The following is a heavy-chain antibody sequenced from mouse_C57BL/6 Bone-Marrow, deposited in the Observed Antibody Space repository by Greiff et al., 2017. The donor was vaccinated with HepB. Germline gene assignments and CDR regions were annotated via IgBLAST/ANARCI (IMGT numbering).Heavy chain of an antibody. J-gene: IGHJ4*01. CDR2: IRNKANGYTT. CDR3: ARYTLPPSGGAMDY. Sequence: EVQLVESGGGLVQPGGSLSLSCASSGFTFTDYYMSWVRQPPGKALEWLGFIRNKANGYTTEYSASVKGRFTISRDNSQRILYLQMNALRAEDSATYYCARYTLPPSGGAMDYWGQGTSVTVSS. V-gene: IGHV7-3*01. CDR1: GFTFTDYY. D-gene: IGHD3-1*01.